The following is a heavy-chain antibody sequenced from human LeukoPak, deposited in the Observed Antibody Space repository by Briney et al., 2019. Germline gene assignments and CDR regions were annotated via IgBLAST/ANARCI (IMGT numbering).Heavy chain of an antibody. D-gene: IGHD3-22*01. Sequence: PGGSLRLSCAASGFTFRSYLMAWVRQAPGKGLEWVSSITTGGDSTNYADSVKGRFTISRDNSKNTLYLQMNSLRAEDTAVYYCAKAGRITMIVVVKNYFDYWGQGTLVTVSS. CDR1: GFTFRSYL. CDR3: AKAGRITMIVVVKNYFDY. CDR2: ITTGGDST. J-gene: IGHJ4*02. V-gene: IGHV3-23*01.